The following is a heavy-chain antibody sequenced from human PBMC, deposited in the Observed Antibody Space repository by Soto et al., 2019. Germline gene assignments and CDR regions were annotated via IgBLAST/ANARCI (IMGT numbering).Heavy chain of an antibody. CDR1: GFTFSSYE. D-gene: IGHD3-9*01. CDR3: ATPPAGNYDILTGYYRDDAFDI. V-gene: IGHV3-48*03. Sequence: QPGGSLRLSCAASGFTFSSYEMNWARQAPGKGLEWVSYISSSGSTIYYADSVKGRFTISRDNAKNSLYLQMNSLRAEDTAVYYCATPPAGNYDILTGYYRDDAFDIWGQGTMVTVSS. J-gene: IGHJ3*02. CDR2: ISSSGSTI.